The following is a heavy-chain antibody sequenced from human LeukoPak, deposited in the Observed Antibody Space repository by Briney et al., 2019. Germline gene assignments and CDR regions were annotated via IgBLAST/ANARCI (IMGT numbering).Heavy chain of an antibody. CDR2: ISSSSSYI. D-gene: IGHD2-15*01. Sequence: GGSLRLSCAASGFTFSSFSMNWVRQAPGKGLEWVSSISSSSSYIYYADSVKGRFTISRDNAKNSLYLQMNSLRAEDTAVYYCARDVGYCSGGSCYAHHFDYWGQGTLVTVSS. CDR1: GFTFSSFS. CDR3: ARDVGYCSGGSCYAHHFDY. V-gene: IGHV3-21*01. J-gene: IGHJ4*02.